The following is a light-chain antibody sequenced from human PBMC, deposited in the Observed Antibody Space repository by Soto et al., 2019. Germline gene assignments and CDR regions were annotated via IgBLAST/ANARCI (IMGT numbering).Light chain of an antibody. CDR3: QQCGSSPWT. CDR2: AAS. J-gene: IGKJ1*01. CDR1: QSVSSYY. V-gene: IGKV3-20*01. Sequence: VLSQSPVTLSFSPAERATLSYRASQSVSSYYLAWYQQKPRQAPRLLIYAASSRATGSPDRCSGGGAGTDFTLTISRLEPEDVAVYYCQQCGSSPWTFGQGTKVDIK.